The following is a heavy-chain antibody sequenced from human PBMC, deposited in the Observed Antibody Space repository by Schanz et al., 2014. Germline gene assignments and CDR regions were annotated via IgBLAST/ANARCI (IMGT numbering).Heavy chain of an antibody. V-gene: IGHV1-69*08. CDR2: IIPILGIA. D-gene: IGHD3-10*01. CDR1: GGTFNSYT. CDR3: AKDLHSNSGNYYSYCFAY. J-gene: IGHJ4*02. Sequence: QVQLVQSGAEVKKPGSSMKVSCKASGGTFNSYTINWVRQAPGQGLEWMGRIIPILGIANYAQKFQGRVTITADRSTSTAYMDLSSLRPEDTAVYFCAKDLHSNSGNYYSYCFAYWGQGTLVTVSS.